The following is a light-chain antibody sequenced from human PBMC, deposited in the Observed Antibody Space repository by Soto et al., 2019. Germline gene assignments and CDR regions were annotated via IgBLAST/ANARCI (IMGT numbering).Light chain of an antibody. CDR1: QSISTY. CDR3: QQSYTTPRT. V-gene: IGKV1-39*01. J-gene: IGKJ1*01. Sequence: DIQMTQSPSSLSASVGDAVTITCRASQSISTYLNWYQQKAGLAPKLLIYAASSLQSGVPSRFRGSGSETDFTLTITSLQPEDVATYYCQQSYTTPRTFGQGTKVDIK. CDR2: AAS.